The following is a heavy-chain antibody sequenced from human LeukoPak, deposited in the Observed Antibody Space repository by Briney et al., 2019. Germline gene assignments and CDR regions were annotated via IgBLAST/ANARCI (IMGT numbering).Heavy chain of an antibody. Sequence: PSGTLSLTCAVSGGSISSSNWWSWVRQPPGKGLEWIGEIYHSGSTNYNPSLKSRVTISVDKSKNQFSLKLSSVTAADTAVYYCARQDPGYNWNYAPFDPWGQGTLVTVSS. D-gene: IGHD1-7*01. CDR2: IYHSGST. J-gene: IGHJ5*02. CDR1: GGSISSSNW. V-gene: IGHV4-4*02. CDR3: ARQDPGYNWNYAPFDP.